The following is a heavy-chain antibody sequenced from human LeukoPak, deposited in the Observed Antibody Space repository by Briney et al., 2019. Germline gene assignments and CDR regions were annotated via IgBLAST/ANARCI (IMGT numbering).Heavy chain of an antibody. D-gene: IGHD3-22*01. J-gene: IGHJ4*02. CDR2: INPSGGST. Sequence: ASVKVSCKASGYTFTGYYMHWVRQPPGQGLEWMGWINPSGGSTSYAQKFQGRVTMTRDMSTSTVYMELSSLRSEDTAVYYCARGTYYYDSSGPVPLVYWGQGTLVTVSS. CDR3: ARGTYYYDSSGPVPLVY. CDR1: GYTFTGYY. V-gene: IGHV1-46*01.